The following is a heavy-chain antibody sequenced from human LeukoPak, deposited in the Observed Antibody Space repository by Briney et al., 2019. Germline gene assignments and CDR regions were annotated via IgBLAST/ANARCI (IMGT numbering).Heavy chain of an antibody. V-gene: IGHV3-7*01. CDR1: GFTFSSYW. J-gene: IGHJ4*02. D-gene: IGHD3-22*01. Sequence: GGSLRLSCAASGFTFSSYWMSWVRQAQGKGLEWVANIKQDGSEKYYVDSVKGRFTISRDNAKNSLYLQMNSLRAEDTAVYYSARSGGDTVVVITPYYFDYWGQGTLVTVSS. CDR3: ARSGGDTVVVITPYYFDY. CDR2: IKQDGSEK.